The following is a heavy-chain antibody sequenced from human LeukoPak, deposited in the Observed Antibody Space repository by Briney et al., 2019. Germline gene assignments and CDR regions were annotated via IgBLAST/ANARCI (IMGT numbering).Heavy chain of an antibody. V-gene: IGHV1-2*02. CDR1: GYVFTGYY. CDR2: INPNSGGT. CDR3: ARDMRAWLRPYYFDY. J-gene: IGHJ4*02. Sequence: ASVKVSCKASGYVFTGYYMHWVRQAPGQGLEWMGWINPNSGGTKYAQKFQGRVTMTRDTSISTAYMELSRLRSDDTAVYYCARDMRAWLRPYYFDYWGQGTLVTVSS. D-gene: IGHD5-12*01.